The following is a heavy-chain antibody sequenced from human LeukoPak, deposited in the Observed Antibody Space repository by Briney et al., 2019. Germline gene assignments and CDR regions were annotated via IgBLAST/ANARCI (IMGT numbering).Heavy chain of an antibody. CDR2: VSPSGSA. V-gene: IGHV3-23*01. J-gene: IGHJ4*02. CDR1: GFTFSNYA. CDR3: AKSRSAMVRGVIEY. Sequence: GESLRLPCAASGFTFSNYAMSWVRQAPGKGLEWVSVVSPSGSAYNADPVKGRFTTTRDNTKDTVYLQMDSLRAEDTATYYCAKSRSAMVRGVIEYWGQGTLVTVSS. D-gene: IGHD3-10*01.